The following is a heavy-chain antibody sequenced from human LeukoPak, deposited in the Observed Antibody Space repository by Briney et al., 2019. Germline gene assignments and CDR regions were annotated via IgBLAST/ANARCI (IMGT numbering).Heavy chain of an antibody. CDR3: ARRGYCSSTSCHDAFDI. CDR1: GYSFTSYW. J-gene: IGHJ3*02. Sequence: GESLRISCKGSGYSFTSYWISWVRQMPGKDLEWMGRIDPSDSYTNYSPSFQGHVTISADKSISTAYLQWSSLKASDTAMYYCARRGYCSSTSCHDAFDIWGQGTMVTVSS. D-gene: IGHD2-2*01. CDR2: IDPSDSYT. V-gene: IGHV5-10-1*01.